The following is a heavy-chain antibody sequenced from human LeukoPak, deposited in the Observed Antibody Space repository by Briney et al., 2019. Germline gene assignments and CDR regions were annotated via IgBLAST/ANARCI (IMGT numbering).Heavy chain of an antibody. Sequence: EGSLRLSCAASGFTFSNAWMNWVRQAPGKGLEWVGRIKTKTDGGTTDYAAPVKGRFTISRDDSKNTVFLQMNSLKTEDTAFYYCITQYFDYWGQGTLVTVSS. CDR3: ITQYFDY. CDR2: IKTKTDGGTT. D-gene: IGHD4-11*01. J-gene: IGHJ4*02. V-gene: IGHV3-15*01. CDR1: GFTFSNAW.